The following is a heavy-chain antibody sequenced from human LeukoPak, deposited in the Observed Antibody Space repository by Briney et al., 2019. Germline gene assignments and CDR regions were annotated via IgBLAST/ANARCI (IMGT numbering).Heavy chain of an antibody. CDR2: IIPIFGTA. Sequence: SVKVSCKASRGTFSSYAISWVRQAPGQGLEWMGRIIPIFGTANYAQKFQGRVTITTDESTSTAYMELSSLRSEDTAVYYCARASIAVAGTHWFDPWGQGTLVTVSS. D-gene: IGHD6-19*01. CDR1: RGTFSSYA. CDR3: ARASIAVAGTHWFDP. J-gene: IGHJ5*02. V-gene: IGHV1-69*05.